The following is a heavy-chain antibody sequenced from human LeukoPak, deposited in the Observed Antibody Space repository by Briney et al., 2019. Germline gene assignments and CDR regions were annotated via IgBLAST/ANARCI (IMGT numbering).Heavy chain of an antibody. J-gene: IGHJ6*02. D-gene: IGHD3-9*01. V-gene: IGHV3-23*01. Sequence: HPGGSLRLSCAASGFTFSGYAMSWVRQAPGKGLEWVSAISGSGGSTYYADSVKGRFTISRDNSKNTLYLQMNSLRAEDTAVYYCAKSASPVLRYFDWMAPGDYYYGMDVWGQGTTVTVSS. CDR1: GFTFSGYA. CDR3: AKSASPVLRYFDWMAPGDYYYGMDV. CDR2: ISGSGGST.